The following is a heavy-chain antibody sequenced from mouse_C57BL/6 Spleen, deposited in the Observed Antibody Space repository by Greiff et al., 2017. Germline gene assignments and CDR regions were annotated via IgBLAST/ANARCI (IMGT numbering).Heavy chain of an antibody. CDR3: LISGV. CDR1: GFSLTSYG. CDR2: IWRGGSA. J-gene: IGHJ1*03. Sequence: VQLQQSGPGLVQPSQSLSITCTASGFSLTSYGVHWVRQSPGKGLEWLGVIWRGGSAAYNAAFMSRLSITKDNSKSQVFFKMSRLPADDTARYCCLISGVWGTGTTVTVSS. V-gene: IGHV2-5*01.